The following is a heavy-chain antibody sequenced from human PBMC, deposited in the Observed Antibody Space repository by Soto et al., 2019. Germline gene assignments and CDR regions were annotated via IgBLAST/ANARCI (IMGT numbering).Heavy chain of an antibody. J-gene: IGHJ4*02. CDR2: IIPIFGTA. CDR3: VRVLTCGGDCWYYFDY. Sequence: SVKVSCKASGGTFSSYAISWVRQAPGQGLEWMGGIIPIFGTANYAQKFQGRVTITADESTSTAYMELSSLRSEDTAVYYCVRVLTCGGDCWYYFDYWGQGTLVTVSS. V-gene: IGHV1-69*13. CDR1: GGTFSSYA. D-gene: IGHD2-21*02.